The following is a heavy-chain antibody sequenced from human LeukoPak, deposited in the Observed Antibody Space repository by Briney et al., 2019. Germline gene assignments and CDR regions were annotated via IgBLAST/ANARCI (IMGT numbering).Heavy chain of an antibody. CDR3: AKGTYSSSWHLYYFDY. CDR2: ISGGGGST. V-gene: IGHV3-23*01. J-gene: IGHJ4*02. D-gene: IGHD6-13*01. Sequence: GGSLRLSCAVSGFTFSSYAMSWVRQAPGKGLEWVSVISGGGGSTYYADSVKGRFTISRDNSANTLSPQMNSLRAEDTAVYYCAKGTYSSSWHLYYFDYWGQGTLVTVSS. CDR1: GFTFSSYA.